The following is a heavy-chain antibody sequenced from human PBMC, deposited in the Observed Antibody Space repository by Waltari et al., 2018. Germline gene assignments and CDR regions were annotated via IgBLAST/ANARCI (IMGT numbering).Heavy chain of an antibody. Sequence: QLQLQESGPGLVKPSETLSLTCTVSGGSISSSSYSWGWIRQPPGKGREWIGSIYYSGSTYYNPSLKSRVTISVDTSKNQFSLKLSSVTAADTAVYYCASTYYYDSSGYFLPDWGQGTLVTVSS. D-gene: IGHD3-22*01. J-gene: IGHJ4*02. CDR2: IYYSGST. CDR3: ASTYYYDSSGYFLPD. CDR1: GGSISSSSYS. V-gene: IGHV4-39*07.